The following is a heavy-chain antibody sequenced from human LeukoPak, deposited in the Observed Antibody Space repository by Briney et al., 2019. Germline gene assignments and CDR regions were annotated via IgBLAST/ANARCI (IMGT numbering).Heavy chain of an antibody. D-gene: IGHD6-19*01. CDR2: MYSGGST. Sequence: GGSLRLSCAASGFSVISNYMSWVRQAPGKGLEWVSAMYSGGSTYYADSVKGRFTISRDNSKNTLYLHMNSLRAEDTAVYYCAREKTGYNSALDGMDVWGQGTTVTVSS. J-gene: IGHJ6*02. V-gene: IGHV3-66*01. CDR3: AREKTGYNSALDGMDV. CDR1: GFSVISNY.